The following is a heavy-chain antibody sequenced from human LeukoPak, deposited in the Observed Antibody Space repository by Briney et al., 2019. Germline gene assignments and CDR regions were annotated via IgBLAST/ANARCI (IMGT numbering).Heavy chain of an antibody. Sequence: SGTLSLTCSVSGGSIRSYYWNWIRQPPGKGLEWIGYIYYSGSTNYNPSLKSRVSISVDTSKNQFSLKLRSVTAADTAVYYCATSSGWYERNTWGGWFDPWGQGTLVTVSS. D-gene: IGHD6-19*01. V-gene: IGHV4-59*01. CDR2: IYYSGST. CDR1: GGSIRSYY. J-gene: IGHJ5*02. CDR3: ATSSGWYERNTWGGWFDP.